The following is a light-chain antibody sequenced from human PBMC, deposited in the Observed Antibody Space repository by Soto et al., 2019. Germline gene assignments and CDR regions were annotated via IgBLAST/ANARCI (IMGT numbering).Light chain of an antibody. CDR1: SSTIGARYD. J-gene: IGLJ2*01. CDR3: QSYDNRRVV. V-gene: IGLV1-40*01. Sequence: QSVLTQPPSVSGAPGQRVTISCTGSSSTIGARYDVHWYQQFPGTAPKLLIYDNSNQPSGVPDRFSGSKSGTSASLAITGLQAEDEADYYCQSYDNRRVVFGGGTKVTVL. CDR2: DNS.